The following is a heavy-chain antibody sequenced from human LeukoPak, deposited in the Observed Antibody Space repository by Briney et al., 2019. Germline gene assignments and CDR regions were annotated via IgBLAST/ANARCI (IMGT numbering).Heavy chain of an antibody. D-gene: IGHD5-18*01. Sequence: SQTLSLTCTVSGGSISSGGYYWTWIRQHPGKGLEWIGYMYYSGSPYYSPSLKSRVTISVDTSKNQFSLKLSSVTAADTAVYYCARGRSSYGTFDYWGQGTLVTVSS. CDR2: MYYSGSP. V-gene: IGHV4-31*03. J-gene: IGHJ4*02. CDR3: ARGRSSYGTFDY. CDR1: GGSISSGGYY.